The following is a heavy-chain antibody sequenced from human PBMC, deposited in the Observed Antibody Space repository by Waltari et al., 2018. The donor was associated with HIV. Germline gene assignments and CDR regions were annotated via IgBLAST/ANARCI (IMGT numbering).Heavy chain of an antibody. CDR1: GGSFSGYY. J-gene: IGHJ4*02. V-gene: IGHV4-34*02. CDR2: INHSGTT. CDR3: AREAGYNSGWYGGYYFDF. Sequence: QVQLQQWGARQLKASDTLSLTCAVYGGSFSGYYWTWIRQSPGKGLEWIGQINHSGTTNDSPSLKIRVTISRDTSKNQFALKLTSVTAADTAVYYCAREAGYNSGWYGGYYFDFWGQGALVTVSS. D-gene: IGHD6-19*01.